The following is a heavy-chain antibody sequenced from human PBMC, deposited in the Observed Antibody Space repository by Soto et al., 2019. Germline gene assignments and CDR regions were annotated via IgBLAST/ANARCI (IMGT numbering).Heavy chain of an antibody. CDR3: ERYLSGYEYEVYYYYGMDV. Sequence: GGSLRLSCAAFGFTFSSYGMHWVRQAPGKGLGWVAVIWYDGSNKYYADSVKGRFTISRDNSKNTLYMQMNSLRAEDTAVYYCERYLSGYEYEVYYYYGMDVWGQGTTVTVSS. J-gene: IGHJ6*02. CDR2: IWYDGSNK. D-gene: IGHD5-12*01. CDR1: GFTFSSYG. V-gene: IGHV3-33*01.